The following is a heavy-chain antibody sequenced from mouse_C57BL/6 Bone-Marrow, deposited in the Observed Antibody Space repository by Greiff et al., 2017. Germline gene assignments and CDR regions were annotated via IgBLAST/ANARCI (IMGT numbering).Heavy chain of an antibody. CDR3: AWGNYGFYAMDY. D-gene: IGHD2-1*01. Sequence: QVQLKQPGAELVKPGASVKMSCKASGYTFTSYWITWVKQRPGQGLEWIGDIYPGSGSTNYNEKFKSKATLTVDTSSSTAYMQLSSLTSEDSAVYYCAWGNYGFYAMDYWGQGTSVTVSS. CDR1: GYTFTSYW. J-gene: IGHJ4*01. V-gene: IGHV1-55*01. CDR2: IYPGSGST.